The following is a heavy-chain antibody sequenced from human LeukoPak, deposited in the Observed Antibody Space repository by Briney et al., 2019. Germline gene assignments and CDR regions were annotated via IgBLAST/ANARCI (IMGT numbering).Heavy chain of an antibody. Sequence: ASVKVSCKASGGTFSSYAISWVRQAPGQGLEWMGGIIPIFGTANYAQKFQGRVTITADESTSTAYMELSSLRSEDTAVYYCARSGSYYYYGMDVWGQGTTVTVSS. CDR2: IIPIFGTA. D-gene: IGHD6-25*01. J-gene: IGHJ6*02. CDR1: GGTFSSYA. CDR3: ARSGSYYYYGMDV. V-gene: IGHV1-69*01.